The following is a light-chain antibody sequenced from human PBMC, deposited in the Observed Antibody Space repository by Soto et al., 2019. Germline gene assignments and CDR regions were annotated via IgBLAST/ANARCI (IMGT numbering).Light chain of an antibody. Sequence: QSALTQPASVSGSPGQSITISCTGTSSDVGSYNLVSWYQQHPGKAPKLMIYEVSKRPSGVSNRFSGSKSGNTASLTISGLQAEDEADYYCCSYAGSSTFVFGTGTKVPVI. CDR2: EVS. J-gene: IGLJ1*01. V-gene: IGLV2-23*02. CDR3: CSYAGSSTFV. CDR1: SSDVGSYNL.